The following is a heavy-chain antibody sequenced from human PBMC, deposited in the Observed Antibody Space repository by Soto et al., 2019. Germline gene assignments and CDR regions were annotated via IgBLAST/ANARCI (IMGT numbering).Heavy chain of an antibody. V-gene: IGHV3-23*01. CDR1: GFTFSSYA. Sequence: EVQLLESGGGLVQPGGSLRLSCAASGFTFSSYAMSWVRQAPGQGLERVSAISGSGGSTYYADSVKGRFTISRDNSKNALYLQMNSLRAEDTAVYYCAKVPPLVRYYYGMDVWGHGTTVTVAS. CDR3: AKVPPLVRYYYGMDV. CDR2: ISGSGGST. J-gene: IGHJ6*02. D-gene: IGHD6-13*01.